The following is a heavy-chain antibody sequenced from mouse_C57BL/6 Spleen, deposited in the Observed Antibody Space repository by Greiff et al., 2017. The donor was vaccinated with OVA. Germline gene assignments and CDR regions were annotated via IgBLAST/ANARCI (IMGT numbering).Heavy chain of an antibody. J-gene: IGHJ2*01. CDR2: IDPENGDT. D-gene: IGHD2-14*01. CDR1: GFNIKDDY. V-gene: IGHV14-4*01. CDR3: TTGTGYFDY. Sequence: EVQGVASGAELVRPGASVKLSCTASGFNIKDDYMHWVKQRPEQGLEWIGWIDPENGDTEYASKFQGKATITADTSSNTAYLQLSSLTSEDTAVYYCTTGTGYFDYWGQGTTLTVSS.